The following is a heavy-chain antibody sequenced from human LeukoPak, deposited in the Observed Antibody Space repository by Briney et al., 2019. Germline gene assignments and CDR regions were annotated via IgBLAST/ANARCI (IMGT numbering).Heavy chain of an antibody. J-gene: IGHJ5*02. D-gene: IGHD4-11*01. CDR2: MYFSGRT. Sequence: PSETLSLTCTVSGDSISSSDSYWGRIRQPPGKGLEWIASMYFSGRTYYNPSLKSRVTISLDTSKNQFSLKLSSVTAADTALYYCARHIYTETTYWFDPWGQGTLITVSS. V-gene: IGHV4-39*01. CDR3: ARHIYTETTYWFDP. CDR1: GDSISSSDSY.